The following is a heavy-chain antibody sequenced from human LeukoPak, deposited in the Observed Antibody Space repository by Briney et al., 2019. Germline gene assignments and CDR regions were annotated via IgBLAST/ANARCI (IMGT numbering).Heavy chain of an antibody. D-gene: IGHD6-19*01. V-gene: IGHV3-7*05. J-gene: IGHJ4*02. CDR1: GFTFSTYW. CDR3: ARGPIDKVVAGTFFGH. Sequence: GGSLRLSCAASGFTFSTYWMTWVSQAPGEGLEWVANIKQDGSEKYYADSVKGRFSISRDNAKKSMYLQMNSLRVEDTAVYHCARGPIDKVVAGTFFGHWGQGTVVTVSS. CDR2: IKQDGSEK.